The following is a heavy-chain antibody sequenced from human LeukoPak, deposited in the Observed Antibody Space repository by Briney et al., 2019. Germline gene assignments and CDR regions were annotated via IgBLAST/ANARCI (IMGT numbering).Heavy chain of an antibody. CDR3: ARDRDSWSGYPSQPDFDY. D-gene: IGHD3-3*01. CDR1: GFTFSSYG. J-gene: IGHJ4*02. Sequence: PGGSLRLSCAASGFTFSSYGMHWVRQAPGKGLEWVAVIWYDGSNKYYADSVKGRFTISRDNSKNTLYLQMNSLRAEDTAVYYCARDRDSWSGYPSQPDFDYWGQGTLVTVSS. CDR2: IWYDGSNK. V-gene: IGHV3-33*01.